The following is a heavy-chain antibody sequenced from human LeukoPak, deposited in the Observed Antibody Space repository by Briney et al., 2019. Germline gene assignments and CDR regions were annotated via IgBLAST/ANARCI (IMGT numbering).Heavy chain of an antibody. CDR2: ISYNGGTI. CDR1: GFTLNDYA. CDR3: AKDGCSGGSCYGRSALDI. Sequence: PGGSLRLSCAVSGFTLNDYAMHWVRQAPGKGLERVSGISYNGGTIGFADSVKGRFTISRDNAKNSLYLQMNSLRAEDMALYYCAKDGCSGGSCYGRSALDIWRQGTMVTVSS. V-gene: IGHV3-9*03. J-gene: IGHJ3*02. D-gene: IGHD2-15*01.